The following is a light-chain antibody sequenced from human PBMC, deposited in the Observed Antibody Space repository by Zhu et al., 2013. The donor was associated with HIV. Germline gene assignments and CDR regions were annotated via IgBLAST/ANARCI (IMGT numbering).Light chain of an antibody. J-gene: IGLJ2*01. CDR3: QSYDNSLTVV. CDR2: SNH. CDR1: SANIGSNT. Sequence: QSVLTQPPSASGTPGQRVTISCSGGSANIGSNTVNWYQQLAGTAPTLLIYSNHQRPSGVSDRFSGSKSGSSASLVITGLQAEDVADYFCQSYDNSLTVVFGGGTKVTVL. V-gene: IGLV1-44*01.